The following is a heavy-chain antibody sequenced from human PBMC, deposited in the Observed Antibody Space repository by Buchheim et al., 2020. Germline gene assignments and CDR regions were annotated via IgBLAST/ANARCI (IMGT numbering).Heavy chain of an antibody. CDR1: GYTFTSYD. Sequence: QVQLVQSGAEVKKPGASVKVSCKASGYTFTSYDINWVRRATGQGLEWMGWMNPNSGNTGYAQKFQGRVTMTRNTSISTAYMELSSLRSEDTAVYYCARGKKDCSSTSCYAFILDPPYGMDVWGQGTT. V-gene: IGHV1-8*01. CDR3: ARGKKDCSSTSCYAFILDPPYGMDV. CDR2: MNPNSGNT. D-gene: IGHD2-2*01. J-gene: IGHJ6*02.